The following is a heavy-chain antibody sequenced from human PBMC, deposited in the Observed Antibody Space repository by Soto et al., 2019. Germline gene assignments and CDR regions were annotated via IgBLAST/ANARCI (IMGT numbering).Heavy chain of an antibody. D-gene: IGHD3-10*01. CDR2: IWYDGSNK. Sequence: PGGSLRLSCAASGFTFSSYGMHWVRQAPGKGLEWVAVIWYDGSNKYYADSVKGRFTISRDNSKNTLYLQMNSLRVEDTAVHYCARDGSGDRHAFDIWGQGTMVTVSS. V-gene: IGHV3-33*01. J-gene: IGHJ3*02. CDR1: GFTFSSYG. CDR3: ARDGSGDRHAFDI.